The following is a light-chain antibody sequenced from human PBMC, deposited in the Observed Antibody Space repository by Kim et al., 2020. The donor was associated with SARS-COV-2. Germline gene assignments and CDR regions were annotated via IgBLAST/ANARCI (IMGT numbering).Light chain of an antibody. V-gene: IGLV1-44*01. J-gene: IGLJ2*01. CDR1: SSNIGSNT. CDR3: AAWDDSLNAVV. CDR2: SNN. Sequence: QSVLTQPPSASGTPVQRVTISCSGSSSNIGSNTVNWYQQLPGTAPKLLIYSNNQRPSGVPDRFSGSKSGTSASLAISGLQSEDEADYYCAAWDDSLNAVVFGGGTQLTVL.